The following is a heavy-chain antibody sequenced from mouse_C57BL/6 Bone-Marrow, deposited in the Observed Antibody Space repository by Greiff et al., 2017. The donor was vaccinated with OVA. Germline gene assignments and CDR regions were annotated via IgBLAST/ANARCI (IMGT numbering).Heavy chain of an antibody. Sequence: EVQLQQSGPELVQPGASVKISCKASGYKFTDYYMNWVKQSHGKSLEWIGDINPNNGGTSYKQKFKGKATLTVAKSSSTAYMELLILTSDDSAVYYCSRRWGYDRVDYWGQGTTLTVSS. CDR3: SRRWGYDRVDY. V-gene: IGHV1-26*01. J-gene: IGHJ2*01. CDR2: INPNNGGT. D-gene: IGHD2-2*01. CDR1: GYKFTDYY.